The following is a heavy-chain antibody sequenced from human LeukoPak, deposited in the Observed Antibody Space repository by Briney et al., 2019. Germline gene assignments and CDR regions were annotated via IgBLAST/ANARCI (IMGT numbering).Heavy chain of an antibody. CDR2: ISGSGGST. J-gene: IGHJ4*02. V-gene: IGHV3-23*01. Sequence: AGGTLRLSCAASGFTFSSYAMSWVRQAPGKGLEWVSAISGSGGSTYYADSVKGRFTISRDNSKNTLYLQMNSLRAEDTAVYYCAKVVAMATPWWFDYWGQGTLVTVSS. D-gene: IGHD5-18*01. CDR1: GFTFSSYA. CDR3: AKVVAMATPWWFDY.